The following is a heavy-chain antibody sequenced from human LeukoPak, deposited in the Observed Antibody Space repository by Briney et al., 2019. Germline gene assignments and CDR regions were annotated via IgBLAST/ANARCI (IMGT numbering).Heavy chain of an antibody. Sequence: GGSLRLSCAASGFNFRRNGMHWVRQAPGKGLEWLSFIRFDGTKKFYTQSVRGRFTIPRDTSINVLYLKMNNLTAEDTAVYYCARDFDDPTGHYYYLPDYWGPGTLVTVSS. D-gene: IGHD3-22*01. V-gene: IGHV3-30*02. J-gene: IGHJ4*02. CDR3: ARDFDDPTGHYYYLPDY. CDR1: GFNFRRNG. CDR2: IRFDGTKK.